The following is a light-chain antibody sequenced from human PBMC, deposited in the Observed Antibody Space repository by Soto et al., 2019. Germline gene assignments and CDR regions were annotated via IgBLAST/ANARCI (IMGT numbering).Light chain of an antibody. J-gene: IGKJ1*01. CDR1: QTVSRN. Sequence: VMTPSPATLSVSPVERATVSCRASQTVSRNLAWYQQKPGQAPRLLIYGASSRATVIPDRFSGSGSETDSTLTISRLEHEEFAVYYCQQPGNSPAWTFGQGTKVDIK. CDR2: GAS. V-gene: IGKV3-20*01. CDR3: QQPGNSPAWT.